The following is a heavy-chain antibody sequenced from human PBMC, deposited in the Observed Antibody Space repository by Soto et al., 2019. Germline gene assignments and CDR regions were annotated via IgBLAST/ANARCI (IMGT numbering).Heavy chain of an antibody. CDR2: IYHSGNT. V-gene: IGHV4-30-2*01. CDR1: GGSISSGGYS. CDR3: ASPKIAFYNWFDP. J-gene: IGHJ5*02. D-gene: IGHD3-3*02. Sequence: TLSLTCAVSGGSISSGGYSWSWIRQPPGKGLEWIGYIYHSGNTYYNPSLKSRVTISVDWSKNQFSLTLSSVTAVDTAVYYCASPKIAFYNWFDPWGQGTLVTVSS.